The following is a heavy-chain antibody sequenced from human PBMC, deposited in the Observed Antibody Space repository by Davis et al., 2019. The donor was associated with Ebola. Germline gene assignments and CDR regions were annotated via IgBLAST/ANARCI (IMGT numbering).Heavy chain of an antibody. D-gene: IGHD4-17*01. CDR1: GFPFSSYA. V-gene: IGHV3-23*01. Sequence: AGSLRLSCAASGFPFSSYAMSWVRQAPGKGLEWVSRISAIGGDTYYADSVKGRFTISRDNSKNTLNLQMNSLRAEDTAIYYCAKPDYNDSYFQDWSQGTLVTVSS. J-gene: IGHJ1*01. CDR2: ISAIGGDT. CDR3: AKPDYNDSYFQD.